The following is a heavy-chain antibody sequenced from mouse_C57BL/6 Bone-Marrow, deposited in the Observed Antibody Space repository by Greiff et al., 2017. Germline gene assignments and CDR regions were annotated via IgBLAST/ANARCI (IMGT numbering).Heavy chain of an antibody. Sequence: VHLVESGAQLMKPGASVKLSCKATGYTFTGYWIALVKQRPGHGLEWIGEILPGRGSTNYNEKFKGNATFTADTSSNTAYMQLSSLTTEDSAIYYGARSRLLGLRRRRFDYWGQGTTLTVSS. J-gene: IGHJ2*01. CDR3: ARSRLLGLRRRRFDY. CDR2: ILPGRGST. CDR1: GYTFTGYW. D-gene: IGHD2-2*01. V-gene: IGHV1-9*01.